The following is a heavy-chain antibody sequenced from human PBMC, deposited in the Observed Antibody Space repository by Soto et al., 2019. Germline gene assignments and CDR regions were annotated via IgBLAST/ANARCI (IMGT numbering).Heavy chain of an antibody. CDR1: GITFSNHA. CDR3: AKEHGGGISTITSFFDS. V-gene: IGHV3-23*01. Sequence: GGSLRLSCAASGITFSNHALSWVRQAPGRGLEWVSGISGSGTTTYYADSVKGRFTISRDNSKNTLSLQMNSLRADDTAVYYCAKEHGGGISTITSFFDSWGQGTPVTVSS. CDR2: ISGSGTTT. J-gene: IGHJ4*02. D-gene: IGHD5-12*01.